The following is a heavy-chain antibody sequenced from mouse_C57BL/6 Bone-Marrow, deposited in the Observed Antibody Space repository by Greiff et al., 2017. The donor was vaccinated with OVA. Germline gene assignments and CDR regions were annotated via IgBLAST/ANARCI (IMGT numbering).Heavy chain of an antibody. J-gene: IGHJ3*01. CDR3: ASDYGSPWFAY. D-gene: IGHD1-1*01. CDR2: INPYNGGT. V-gene: IGHV1-19*01. Sequence: EVQLQQSGPVLVKPGASVKMSCKASGYTFTDYYMNWVKQSHGKSLEWIGVINPYNGGTGYNQKFKGKATLTVDKSSSTAYMELNSLTSEDSAVYYCASDYGSPWFAYWGQGTLVTVSA. CDR1: GYTFTDYY.